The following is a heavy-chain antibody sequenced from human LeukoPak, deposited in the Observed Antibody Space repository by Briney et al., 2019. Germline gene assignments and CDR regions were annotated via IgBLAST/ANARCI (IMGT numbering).Heavy chain of an antibody. CDR2: VSYDGNTK. CDR3: AKEQYNWNDYFDH. CDR1: VFTFSSNG. D-gene: IGHD1-1*01. J-gene: IGHJ4*02. Sequence: GGSLRLSCAASVFTFSSNGIHWVRPAPGKGLEWVAVVSYDGNTKYYADSVKGRFTISRDNSKNIGYLQMNSLRAEDTAVYHCAKEQYNWNDYFDHWGQGTLVTVSS. V-gene: IGHV3-30*18.